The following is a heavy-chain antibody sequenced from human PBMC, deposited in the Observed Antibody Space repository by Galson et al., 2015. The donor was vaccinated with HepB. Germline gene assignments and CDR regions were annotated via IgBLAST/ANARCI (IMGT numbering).Heavy chain of an antibody. V-gene: IGHV4-30-2*01. Sequence: TLSLTCGVSGGSITSGNYSWSWIRQPPGKGLEWIGNIYHSGSTYHNPALRSRVTISLDRSKNQFSLKVTSVTAADTAVYYCARRITLVGGVYYMDVWGKGTSVTVSS. CDR1: GGSITSGNYS. J-gene: IGHJ6*03. CDR3: ARRITLVGGVYYMDV. D-gene: IGHD3-10*01. CDR2: IYHSGST.